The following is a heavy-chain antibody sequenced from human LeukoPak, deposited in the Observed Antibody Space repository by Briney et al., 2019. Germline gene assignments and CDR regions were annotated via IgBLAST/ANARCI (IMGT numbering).Heavy chain of an antibody. V-gene: IGHV3-74*01. CDR3: ARVLYGSGSYYNPVSDY. D-gene: IGHD3-10*01. Sequence: GGSLRLSCAASGFTFSSSWMHWVRQVPGKGLVWVSRIKSDGSSTSYADSVRGRFTISRDNAKNSLYLQMNSLRAEDTAVYYCARVLYGSGSYYNPVSDYWGQGTLVTVSS. CDR2: IKSDGSST. CDR1: GFTFSSSW. J-gene: IGHJ4*02.